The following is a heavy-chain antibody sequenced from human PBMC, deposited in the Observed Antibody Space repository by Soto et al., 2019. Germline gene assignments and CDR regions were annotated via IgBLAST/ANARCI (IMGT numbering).Heavy chain of an antibody. CDR2: ISGSGGNT. D-gene: IGHD3-3*01. Sequence: EVQLLESGGGFLQPGGSLRLSCAASGFTFSNYALSWGRQAPGKGLEWVSTISGSGGNTYYADSVKGRFTISRDNSQKMMFLQMSSLRAEDTAMYYCAKASSPMVFGVASLFDSWGQGTPVIVSS. V-gene: IGHV3-23*01. CDR3: AKASSPMVFGVASLFDS. CDR1: GFTFSNYA. J-gene: IGHJ4*02.